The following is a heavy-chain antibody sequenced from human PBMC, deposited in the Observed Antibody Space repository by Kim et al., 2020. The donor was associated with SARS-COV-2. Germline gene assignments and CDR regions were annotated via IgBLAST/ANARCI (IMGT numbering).Heavy chain of an antibody. V-gene: IGHV3-30*03. D-gene: IGHD3-16*01. CDR3: AREVGGGEPKVDL. CDR2: ITYDGSKK. CDR1: GISFSSYS. J-gene: IGHJ5*02. Sequence: GGSLRLSCAASGISFSSYSVHWVRQAPGKGLEWVAGITYDGSKKYYADSVKGRFAISRDNSKTTLFLQMNSLATNDTAIFYCAREVGGGEPKVDLWGQGTLVTVSS.